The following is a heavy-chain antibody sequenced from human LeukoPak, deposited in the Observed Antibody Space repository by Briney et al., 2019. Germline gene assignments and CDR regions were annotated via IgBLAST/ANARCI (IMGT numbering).Heavy chain of an antibody. CDR1: GFTFSSYG. J-gene: IGHJ4*02. V-gene: IGHV3-33*01. CDR2: IWYDGSNK. D-gene: IGHD5-18*01. Sequence: GGSLRLSCAASGFTFSSYGMHWVRQAPGKGLEWVAVIWYDGSNKYYADSVKGRFTISRDNSKNTLYLQMNSLRAEDTAVYYCARVIRGYSYGSLGYWGQGPLVTVSS. CDR3: ARVIRGYSYGSLGY.